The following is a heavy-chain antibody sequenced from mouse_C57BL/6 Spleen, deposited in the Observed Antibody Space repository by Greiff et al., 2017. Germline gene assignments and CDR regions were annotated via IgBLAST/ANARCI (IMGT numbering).Heavy chain of an antibody. CDR1: GYSITSGYY. D-gene: IGHD2-4*01. CDR3: ARGFYYEYGGFAY. Sequence: EVKLQESGPGLVKPSQSLSLTCSVTGYSITSGYYWNWIRQFPGNKLEWMGYISYDGSNNYNPSLKNRISITRDTSKNQFFLKLNSVTTEDTATYYCARGFYYEYGGFAYWGQGTLVTVSA. J-gene: IGHJ3*01. CDR2: ISYDGSN. V-gene: IGHV3-6*01.